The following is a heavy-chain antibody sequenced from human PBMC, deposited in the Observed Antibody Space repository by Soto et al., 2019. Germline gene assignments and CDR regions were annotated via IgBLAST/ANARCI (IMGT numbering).Heavy chain of an antibody. CDR3: ARVGTGSSSWSAFDY. Sequence: ASVKVSCKASGYPFTSRDINWVRQATGRGLEWMGWMNPNSGNTGYAQKFQGRVTMTRNTSISTAYMELSSLRSEDTAVYYCARVGTGSSSWSAFDYWGQGTLVTVSS. CDR2: MNPNSGNT. D-gene: IGHD6-13*01. CDR1: GYPFTSRD. J-gene: IGHJ4*02. V-gene: IGHV1-8*01.